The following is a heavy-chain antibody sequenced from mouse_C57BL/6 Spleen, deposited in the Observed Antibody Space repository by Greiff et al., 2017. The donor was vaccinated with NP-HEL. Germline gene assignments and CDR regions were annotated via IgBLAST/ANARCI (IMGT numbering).Heavy chain of an antibody. Sequence: QVHVKQSGAELVKPGASVKLSCKASGYTFTSYWMHWVKQRPGQGLEWIGMIHPNSGSTNYNEKFKSKATLTVDKSSSTAYMQLSSLTSEDSAVYYCARSSGYLDYWGQGTTLTVSS. J-gene: IGHJ2*01. CDR1: GYTFTSYW. V-gene: IGHV1-64*01. CDR3: ARSSGYLDY. CDR2: IHPNSGST. D-gene: IGHD3-2*02.